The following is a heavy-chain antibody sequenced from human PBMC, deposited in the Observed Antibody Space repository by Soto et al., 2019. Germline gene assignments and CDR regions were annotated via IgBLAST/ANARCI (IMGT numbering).Heavy chain of an antibody. CDR3: ARDQRGSSSWYRKYYFDY. Sequence: GGSLRLSCAASGFTFSDYYMSWIRQAPGKGLEWVSYISSSGSTIYYADSVKGRFTISRDNAKNSLYLQMNSLRAEGTAVYYCARDQRGSSSWYRKYYFDYWGQGTLVTVSS. V-gene: IGHV3-11*01. J-gene: IGHJ4*02. D-gene: IGHD6-13*01. CDR1: GFTFSDYY. CDR2: ISSSGSTI.